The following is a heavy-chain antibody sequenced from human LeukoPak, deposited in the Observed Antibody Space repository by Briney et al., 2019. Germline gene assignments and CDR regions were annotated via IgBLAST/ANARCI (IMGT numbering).Heavy chain of an antibody. J-gene: IGHJ4*02. V-gene: IGHV1-18*01. CDR3: ARKRSGWFFSN. CDR2: INPYNGNT. Sequence: ASVKVSFKASGYSFTIYGITWVRQAPGHGLEWMGWINPYNGNTNYAQKLQGRVTMTTDTSTSTAYMDLRSLRSDDTAVYYCARKRSGWFFSNWGQGTLVTVSS. CDR1: GYSFTIYG. D-gene: IGHD6-19*01.